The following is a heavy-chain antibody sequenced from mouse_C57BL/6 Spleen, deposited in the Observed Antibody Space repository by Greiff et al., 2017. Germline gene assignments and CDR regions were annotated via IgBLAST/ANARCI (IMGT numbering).Heavy chain of an antibody. D-gene: IGHD1-1*01. CDR3: ARGGTTGVEGYAMDY. Sequence: QVQLQQPGAELVKPGASVKLSCKASGYTFTSYWMHWVKQRPGQGLEWIGMIHPNSGSTNYNEKFKSKATLTVDKSSSTAYMQLSSLTAEDSAVYYCARGGTTGVEGYAMDYWGQGTSVTVSS. CDR1: GYTFTSYW. V-gene: IGHV1-64*01. J-gene: IGHJ4*01. CDR2: IHPNSGST.